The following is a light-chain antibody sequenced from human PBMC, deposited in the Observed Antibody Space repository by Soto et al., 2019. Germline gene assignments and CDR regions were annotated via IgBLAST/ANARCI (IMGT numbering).Light chain of an antibody. J-gene: IGKJ2*01. CDR2: AAS. V-gene: IGKV1-39*01. Sequence: DIQMTQSPSSLSASVGDRVTITCRASQTISSSLNWYQQKPGKAPHLLIYAASNLQSGVPSRFSGSGSGSDFTLTISSLQPEDFATYYCQQSYSSPQMYTFGQGTRLEIK. CDR1: QTISSS. CDR3: QQSYSSPQMYT.